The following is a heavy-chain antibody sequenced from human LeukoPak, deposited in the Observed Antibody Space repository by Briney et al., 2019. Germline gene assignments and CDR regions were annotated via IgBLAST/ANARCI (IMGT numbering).Heavy chain of an antibody. CDR3: ARERFYGGLFDY. D-gene: IGHD4/OR15-4a*01. CDR1: GYSISSGYY. J-gene: IGHJ4*02. CDR2: IYHSGST. Sequence: PSETLSLTCAVSGYSISSGYYWGWIRQPPGKGLEWIGSIYHSGSTCYNPSLKSRVTISVDTSENQFSLKLSSVTAADTAVYYCARERFYGGLFDYWGQGTLVTVSS. V-gene: IGHV4-38-2*02.